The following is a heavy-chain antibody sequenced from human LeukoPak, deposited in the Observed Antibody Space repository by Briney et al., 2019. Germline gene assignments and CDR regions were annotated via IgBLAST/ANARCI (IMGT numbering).Heavy chain of an antibody. CDR1: GGSISSYY. D-gene: IGHD3-16*01. CDR2: IYYSGST. Sequence: SETLSLTCTVSGGSISSYYWSWIWQPPGKGLEWIGYIYYSGSTNYNPSLKSRVTISVDTSKNQFSLKLSSVTAADTAVYYCARVDLGAIGDWFDPWGQGTLVTVSS. J-gene: IGHJ5*02. V-gene: IGHV4-59*01. CDR3: ARVDLGAIGDWFDP.